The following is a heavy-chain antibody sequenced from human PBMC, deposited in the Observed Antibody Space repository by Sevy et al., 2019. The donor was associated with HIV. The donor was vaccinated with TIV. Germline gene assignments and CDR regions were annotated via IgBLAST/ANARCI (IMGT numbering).Heavy chain of an antibody. D-gene: IGHD5-18*01. CDR1: GFTFSSYA. J-gene: IGHJ3*02. Sequence: GGSLRLSCTASGFTFSSYAMSWVCQAPGKGLEWVSGIVGTGGSTYNADSVKGRFTISRDNSKNTLHLQMNSLRAEDTAVYYCAKDQGYSYTGNAFDIWGQGTMVTVSS. CDR3: AKDQGYSYTGNAFDI. CDR2: IVGTGGST. V-gene: IGHV3-23*01.